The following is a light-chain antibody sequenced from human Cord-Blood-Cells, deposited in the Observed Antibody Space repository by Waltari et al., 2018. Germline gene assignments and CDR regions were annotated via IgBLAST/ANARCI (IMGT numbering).Light chain of an antibody. CDR3: CSDSGRSTKVV. J-gene: IGLJ2*01. V-gene: IGLV2-23*01. CDR1: SSDVGSYNL. Sequence: QSALTQPASVSGSPGKSITISCTGTSSDVGSYNLVSCYQQHPGKAPKLMIYEDSNRPSGVANRFSGSKFGNTAYQTISGLQAEDEGDYYCCSDSGRSTKVVFGGGTKLTVL. CDR2: EDS.